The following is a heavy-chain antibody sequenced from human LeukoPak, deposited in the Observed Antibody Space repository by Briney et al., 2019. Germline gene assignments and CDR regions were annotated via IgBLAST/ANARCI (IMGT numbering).Heavy chain of an antibody. D-gene: IGHD6-19*01. V-gene: IGHV3-23*01. CDR2: ISGSGGST. J-gene: IGHJ4*02. CDR1: GFTFSSYA. CDR3: ASSFVAVAGQDY. Sequence: GGSLRLSCAASGFTFSSYAMSWVRQAPGKGLEWVSAISGSGGSTYYADSVKGRFTISRDNAKNSLYLQMNSLRAEDTAVYYCASSFVAVAGQDYWGQGTLVTVSS.